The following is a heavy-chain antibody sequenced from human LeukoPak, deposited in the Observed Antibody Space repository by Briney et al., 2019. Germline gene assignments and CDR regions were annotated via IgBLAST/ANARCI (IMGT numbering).Heavy chain of an antibody. V-gene: IGHV1-2*02. Sequence: RASVKVSCKASGYTFTGYYMHWVRQAPGQGLEWMGWINPSSGGTNYAQKFQGRVTMTRDTSISTAYMELSRLRSDDTAVYYCAANIIAAAGTSAFDYWGQGTLVTVSS. J-gene: IGHJ4*02. CDR2: INPSSGGT. D-gene: IGHD6-13*01. CDR3: AANIIAAAGTSAFDY. CDR1: GYTFTGYY.